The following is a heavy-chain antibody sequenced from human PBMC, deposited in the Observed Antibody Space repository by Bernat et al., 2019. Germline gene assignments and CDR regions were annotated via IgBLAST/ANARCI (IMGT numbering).Heavy chain of an antibody. Sequence: EVQLLESGGGLVQPGGSLRLSCAASGFTFSSYAMSWVRQAPGKGLEWVSANSGSGGSTYYADSVKGRFTISRDNSKNTLYLQMNSLRAEDTAVYYCAKCPIRPTEFDYWGQGTLVTVSS. CDR1: GFTFSSYA. V-gene: IGHV3-23*01. CDR3: AKCPIRPTEFDY. J-gene: IGHJ4*02. CDR2: NSGSGGST.